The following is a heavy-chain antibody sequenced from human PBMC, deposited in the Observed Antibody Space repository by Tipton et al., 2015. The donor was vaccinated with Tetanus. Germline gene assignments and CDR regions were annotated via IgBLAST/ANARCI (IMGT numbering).Heavy chain of an antibody. CDR1: GFTLRRYG. V-gene: IGHV3-33*01. J-gene: IGHJ4*02. Sequence: SGFTLRRYGMHWVRQAPGKGLEWVAIIWFDGSKTYYADSVKGRFIVSRDNTKSMLYLQMNTLRAEDTAVYYCARGAKNYGYYLDYWGQGTLVTVS. D-gene: IGHD3-3*01. CDR3: ARGAKNYGYYLDY. CDR2: IWFDGSKT.